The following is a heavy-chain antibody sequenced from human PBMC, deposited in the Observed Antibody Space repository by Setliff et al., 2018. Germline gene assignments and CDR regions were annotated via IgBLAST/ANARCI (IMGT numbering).Heavy chain of an antibody. D-gene: IGHD3-3*01. CDR3: ARMSGFQYIDV. CDR1: GDSISSRRNY. Sequence: PSETLSLTCTVSGDSISSRRNYWGWFRQPAGKELEWIGQIYTSRSTNYNPSLKSRVTISLDTSKNQFSLSLTSVTAEDTAVYYCARMSGFQYIDVWDKGTTVTVSS. J-gene: IGHJ6*03. CDR2: IYTSRST. V-gene: IGHV4-61*09.